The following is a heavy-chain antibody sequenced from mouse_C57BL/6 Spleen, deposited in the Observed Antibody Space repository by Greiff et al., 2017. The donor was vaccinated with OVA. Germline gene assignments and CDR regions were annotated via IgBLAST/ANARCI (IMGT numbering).Heavy chain of an antibody. CDR2: ISSGSSTL. Sequence: EVKLMESGGGLVKPGGSLKLSCAASGFTFSDYGMHWVRQAPEKGLEWVAYISSGSSTLYYADTVKGRFTISRDNATNTLSLQMTSLTSEDTAMYYCARYYDGSSWYDCDYWGQGTTLTVSS. J-gene: IGHJ2*01. CDR1: GFTFSDYG. V-gene: IGHV5-17*01. D-gene: IGHD1-1*01. CDR3: ARYYDGSSWYDCDY.